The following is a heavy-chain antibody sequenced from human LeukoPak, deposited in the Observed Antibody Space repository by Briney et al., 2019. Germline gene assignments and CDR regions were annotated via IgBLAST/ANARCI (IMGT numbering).Heavy chain of an antibody. D-gene: IGHD2-15*01. Sequence: GGSLRLSCAASGFTFSSYAMSWVRQAPGKGLEWVSSISASGGSTYYADSVKGRFTISRDNSKNTLYLQINTLTAEDTAMYYCARCVRLGYCSGAGLEYWGQGTLVTVSS. CDR3: ARCVRLGYCSGAGLEY. V-gene: IGHV3-23*01. CDR1: GFTFSSYA. CDR2: ISASGGST. J-gene: IGHJ4*02.